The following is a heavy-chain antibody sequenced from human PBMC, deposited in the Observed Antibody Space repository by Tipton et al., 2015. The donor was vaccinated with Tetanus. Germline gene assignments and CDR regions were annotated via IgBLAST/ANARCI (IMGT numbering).Heavy chain of an antibody. CDR1: GGSVRSGDYS. J-gene: IGHJ6*02. Sequence: TLSLTCTVSGGSVRSGDYSWNWIRQPPGKGLEWLAYVSYSGRTNSNYSLKSRVTISTDKSKNQVSLRLNSVTAPDTAVYFCARTPDYYYGMDVWGQGTTVTVSS. V-gene: IGHV4-61*08. CDR2: VSYSGRT. CDR3: ARTPDYYYGMDV.